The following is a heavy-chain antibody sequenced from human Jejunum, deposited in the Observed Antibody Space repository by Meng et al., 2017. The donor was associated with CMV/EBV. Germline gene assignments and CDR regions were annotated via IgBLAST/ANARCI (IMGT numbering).Heavy chain of an antibody. CDR2: VSASGATT. D-gene: IGHD4-17*01. Sequence: AASGFTFNMYTMNWVRQAPGKGLEWVSTVSASGATTYYADSVKGRFTVSRDNSKNTVFLQMNSLRAEDTAVYYCAKQGYGNDLDYWGQGTLVTVSS. V-gene: IGHV3-23*01. CDR3: AKQGYGNDLDY. CDR1: GFTFNMYT. J-gene: IGHJ4*02.